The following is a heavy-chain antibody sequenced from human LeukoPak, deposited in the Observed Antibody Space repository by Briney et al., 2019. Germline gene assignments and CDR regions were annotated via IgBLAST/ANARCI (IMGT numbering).Heavy chain of an antibody. Sequence: PSGTLSLTCTVSGGSISSGGYYWSWIRQHPGKGLEWIGYIYYSGSTYYNPSLKSRVTISVDTSKNQFSLKLSSVTAADTAVYYCAREVVVPAAIGVRAFDIWGQGTMVTVSS. CDR3: AREVVVPAAIGVRAFDI. D-gene: IGHD2-2*01. V-gene: IGHV4-31*03. CDR2: IYYSGST. J-gene: IGHJ3*02. CDR1: GGSISSGGYY.